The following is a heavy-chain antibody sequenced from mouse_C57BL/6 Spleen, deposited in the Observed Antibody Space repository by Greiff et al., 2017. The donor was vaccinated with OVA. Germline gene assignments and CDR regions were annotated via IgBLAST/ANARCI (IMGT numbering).Heavy chain of an antibody. J-gene: IGHJ2*01. CDR2: IYPGDGDT. CDR1: GYAFSSSW. Sequence: QVQLKESGPELVKPGASVKISCKASGYAFSSSWMNWVKQRPGQGLEWIGRIYPGDGDTNYNGKFKGKATLTADKSSSTAYMQLSSLTSEDSAVYFCAKSGYYFDYWGQGTTLTVSS. CDR3: AKSGYYFDY. V-gene: IGHV1-82*01.